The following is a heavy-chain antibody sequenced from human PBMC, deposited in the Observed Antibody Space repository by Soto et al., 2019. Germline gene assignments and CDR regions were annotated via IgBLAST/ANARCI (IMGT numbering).Heavy chain of an antibody. CDR2: IWYDGSNK. CDR3: ARGRGERMAHYCSGMDV. Sequence: PGGSLRLSCAASGFTFSSYGMHWVRQAPGEGLEWVAVIWYDGSNKYYADSVQGRFTISRENSQNTLYLQINSLRAEDTAVYYCARGRGERMAHYCSGMDVWGQGTTVTVPQ. CDR1: GFTFSSYG. D-gene: IGHD2-8*01. V-gene: IGHV3-33*01. J-gene: IGHJ6*01.